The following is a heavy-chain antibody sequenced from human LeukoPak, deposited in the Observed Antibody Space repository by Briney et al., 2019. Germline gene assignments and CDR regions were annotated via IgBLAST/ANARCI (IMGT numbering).Heavy chain of an antibody. CDR1: GFTFNTYA. J-gene: IGHJ5*02. V-gene: IGHV3-23*01. CDR2: ISGSGGST. Sequence: GGSLRLSCAASGFTFNTYAMSWVRQAPGKGLEWVSAISGSGGSTYYADSVKGWFTISRDNSKNTLYLQMNSLRAEDTAVYYCAKVRYIAAAGTDWFDPWGQGTLVTVSS. D-gene: IGHD6-13*01. CDR3: AKVRYIAAAGTDWFDP.